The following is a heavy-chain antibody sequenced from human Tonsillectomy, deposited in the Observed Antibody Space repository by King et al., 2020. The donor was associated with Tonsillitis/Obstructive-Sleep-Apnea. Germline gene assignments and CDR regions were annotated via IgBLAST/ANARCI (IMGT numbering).Heavy chain of an antibody. CDR2: IRSKAYGGTT. CDR3: TRDRSLFYGDYVGGMDV. J-gene: IGHJ6*02. V-gene: IGHV3-49*04. D-gene: IGHD4-17*01. Sequence: VQLVESGGGLVQPGRSLRLSCTASGFTFGDYAMNWVRQAPGKGLEWVGFIRSKAYGGTTEYAASVKGRFTIPRDDSNSIAYLQMNSLKTEDTAVYYCTRDRSLFYGDYVGGMDVWGQGTTVTVSS. CDR1: GFTFGDYA.